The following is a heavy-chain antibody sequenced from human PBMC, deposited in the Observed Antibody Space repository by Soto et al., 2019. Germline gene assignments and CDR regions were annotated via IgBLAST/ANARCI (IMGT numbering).Heavy chain of an antibody. Sequence: EVQLLEYGGGLVQRGESLRLSCVASGFTFNKYAMTWVRQAPGKGLEWVSSISGSSSTTYYADSVKGRFTISRDNSKNTVYLHMNTLSTEDTAVYYCAPTRYDYGDDAEGYWGQGTLVTVSS. V-gene: IGHV3-23*01. D-gene: IGHD4-17*01. J-gene: IGHJ4*01. CDR2: ISGSSSTT. CDR3: APTRYDYGDDAEGY. CDR1: GFTFNKYA.